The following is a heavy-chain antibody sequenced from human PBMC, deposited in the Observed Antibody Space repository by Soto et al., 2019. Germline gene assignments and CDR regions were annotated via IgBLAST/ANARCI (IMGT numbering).Heavy chain of an antibody. Sequence: AAVKVSCKVSGYTLTELSMHWVRQAPGKGLEWMGGFDPEDGETIYAQKFQGRVTMTEDTSTDTAYMELSSLRSEDTAVYYCATQLRDFWSGYYIPVGSYYYYGMDVRGQATTVTVSS. CDR3: ATQLRDFWSGYYIPVGSYYYYGMDV. D-gene: IGHD3-3*01. CDR2: FDPEDGET. J-gene: IGHJ6*02. V-gene: IGHV1-24*01. CDR1: GYTLTELS.